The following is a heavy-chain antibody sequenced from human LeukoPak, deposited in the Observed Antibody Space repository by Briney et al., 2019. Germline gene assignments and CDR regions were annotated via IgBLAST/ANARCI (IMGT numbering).Heavy chain of an antibody. D-gene: IGHD6-13*01. CDR2: INPANGGT. CDR1: EDTFTGYF. V-gene: IGHV1-2*02. CDR3: ARLGSSSWYAAEYFQH. Sequence: GASVKVSCRASEDTFTGYFMHWVRQAPGQGLEWMGWINPANGGTNYAQKFQGRVTMTRDTSIKTVYMELRSLRSDDTAVYYCARLGSSSWYAAEYFQHWGQGTLVTVSS. J-gene: IGHJ1*01.